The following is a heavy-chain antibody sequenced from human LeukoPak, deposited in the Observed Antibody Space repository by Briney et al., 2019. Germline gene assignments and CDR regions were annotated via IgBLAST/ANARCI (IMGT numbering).Heavy chain of an antibody. Sequence: ASVKVSCKASGYTFTSYAMNWVRQAPGQGLELMGWINTNTGNPTYAQGFTGRFVFSLDTSVSTAYLQISSLKAEDTAVYYCARALTDYSQLPSDAFDIWGQGTMVTVSS. V-gene: IGHV7-4-1*02. CDR3: ARALTDYSQLPSDAFDI. CDR1: GYTFTSYA. D-gene: IGHD1-1*01. J-gene: IGHJ3*02. CDR2: INTNTGNP.